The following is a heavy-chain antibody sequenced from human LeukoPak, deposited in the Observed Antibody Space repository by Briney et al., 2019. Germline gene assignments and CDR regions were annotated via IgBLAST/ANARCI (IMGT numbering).Heavy chain of an antibody. J-gene: IGHJ4*02. Sequence: GESLKISCKGSGYSFTSYWIGWVRQMPGKGLEWMGIIYPGDSDTRYSPSFQGQVTISADKSISTAYLQWSSLKASDTAMYYCARTSGTIRPFVVVTAIPGPEFDYWGQGTLVTVSS. CDR3: ARTSGTIRPFVVVTAIPGPEFDY. D-gene: IGHD2-21*02. V-gene: IGHV5-51*01. CDR2: IYPGDSDT. CDR1: GYSFTSYW.